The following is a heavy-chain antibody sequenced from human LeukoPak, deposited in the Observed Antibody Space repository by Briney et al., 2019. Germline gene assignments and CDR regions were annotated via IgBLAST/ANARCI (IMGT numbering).Heavy chain of an antibody. J-gene: IGHJ4*02. CDR1: GYTFTSYG. CDR3: ARDRAIAAAGTGFDY. D-gene: IGHD6-13*01. Sequence: ASVKVSCKASGYTFTSYGISWVRQAPGQGLEWMGWISAYNGNTNYAQKLQGRVTMTTDTSTSTAYMELRSLRSDDTAVYYCARDRAIAAAGTGFDYWGQGTLVTVSS. V-gene: IGHV1-18*01. CDR2: ISAYNGNT.